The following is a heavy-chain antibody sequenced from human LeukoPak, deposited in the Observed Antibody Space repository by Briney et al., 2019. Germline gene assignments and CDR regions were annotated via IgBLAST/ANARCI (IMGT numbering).Heavy chain of an antibody. Sequence: SETLSLTCTVSAGSITNYYWSWIRQPPGKGLEWIGYIYYTGSTNYNPSLKSRVTISVDTSKNQFSLKLSSVTAADTAVYYCAREVAYSSSWYPFDYWGQGTLVTVSS. V-gene: IGHV4-59*01. J-gene: IGHJ4*02. D-gene: IGHD6-13*01. CDR1: AGSITNYY. CDR2: IYYTGST. CDR3: AREVAYSSSWYPFDY.